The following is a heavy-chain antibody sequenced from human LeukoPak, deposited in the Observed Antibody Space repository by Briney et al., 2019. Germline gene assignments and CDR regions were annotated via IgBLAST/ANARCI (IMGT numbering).Heavy chain of an antibody. CDR1: GGSFSGYY. CDR3: AREQTYYYDSSGYRGYFDY. V-gene: IGHV4-34*01. CDR2: INHSGST. D-gene: IGHD3-22*01. Sequence: PSETLSLTCAVYGGSFSGYYWSWIRQPPGKGLEWIGEINHSGSTNYNPSLKNRVTISVDTSKNQFSLKLSSVTAADTAVYYCAREQTYYYDSSGYRGYFDYWGQGTLVTVSS. J-gene: IGHJ4*02.